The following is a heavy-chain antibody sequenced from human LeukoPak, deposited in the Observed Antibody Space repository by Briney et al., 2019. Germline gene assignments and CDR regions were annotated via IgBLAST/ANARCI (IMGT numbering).Heavy chain of an antibody. Sequence: PSETLSLTCAAYGGSFSGYYWNWIRQSPGMGLEWIGEINHSGSTNYNPSLKSRVTISVDTPKNQFSLRLTPVTAADTAVYYCARGRVQYYFGSGSQGWFDPWGQGTLVAVSS. J-gene: IGHJ5*02. CDR3: ARGRVQYYFGSGSQGWFDP. CDR1: GGSFSGYY. V-gene: IGHV4-34*01. CDR2: INHSGST. D-gene: IGHD3-10*01.